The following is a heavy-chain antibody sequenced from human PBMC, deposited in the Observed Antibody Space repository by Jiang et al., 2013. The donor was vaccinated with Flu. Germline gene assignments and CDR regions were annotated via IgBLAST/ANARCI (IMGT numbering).Heavy chain of an antibody. V-gene: IGHV5-10-1*01. J-gene: IGHJ3*02. Sequence: GAEVKKPGESLRISCKGSGYSFTSYWISWVRQMPGKGLEWMGRIDPSDSYTNYSPSFQGHVTISADKSISTAYLQWSSLKASDTAMYYCARLTPRWRDSSDELSIGAFDIWGQGTMVTVSS. CDR2: IDPSDSYT. D-gene: IGHD2/OR15-2a*01. CDR1: GYSFTSYW. CDR3: ARLTPRWRDSSDELSIGAFDI.